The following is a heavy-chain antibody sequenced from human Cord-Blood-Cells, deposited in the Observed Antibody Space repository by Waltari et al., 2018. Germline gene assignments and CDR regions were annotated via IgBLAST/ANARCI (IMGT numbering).Heavy chain of an antibody. CDR1: GGSFSGYY. CDR3: ARLKGYSGSYYNAFDI. J-gene: IGHJ3*02. Sequence: QVQLQQWGAGLLKPSETLSLTCAVYGGSFSGYYWSWIRQPPGKGLEWIGEINHSGSTNYNPSLGSRVTISVDTSKNQFSLKLSSVTAADTAVYYCARLKGYSGSYYNAFDIWGQGTMVTVSS. D-gene: IGHD1-26*01. V-gene: IGHV4-34*01. CDR2: INHSGST.